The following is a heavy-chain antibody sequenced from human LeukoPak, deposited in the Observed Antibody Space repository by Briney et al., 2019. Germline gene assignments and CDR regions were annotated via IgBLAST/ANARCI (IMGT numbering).Heavy chain of an antibody. J-gene: IGHJ4*02. CDR3: ARGRRIPFFDY. V-gene: IGHV4-34*01. CDR2: INHSGST. CDR1: GGSFSGYY. Sequence: SETLSLTCAVYGGSFSGYYWSWIRQPPGKGLEWIGEINHSGSTNYNPSLKSRVTISVDTPKNQFSLKLSSVTAADTAVYYCARGRRIPFFDYWGQGTLVTVSS.